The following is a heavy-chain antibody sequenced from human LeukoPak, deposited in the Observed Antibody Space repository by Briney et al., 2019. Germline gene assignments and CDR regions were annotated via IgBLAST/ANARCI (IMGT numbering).Heavy chain of an antibody. Sequence: SETLSLTCAVSGGSISSGGYSWSWLRQPPGQGLEWIVYIYHSGSTYYNPSLKSRVTISVDRSKNQFSLKLSSVTAADTAVYYCARVPYRICSSTSCYGMDVWGQGTTVTVSS. J-gene: IGHJ6*02. D-gene: IGHD2-2*01. CDR2: IYHSGST. CDR1: GGSISSGGYS. CDR3: ARVPYRICSSTSCYGMDV. V-gene: IGHV4-30-2*01.